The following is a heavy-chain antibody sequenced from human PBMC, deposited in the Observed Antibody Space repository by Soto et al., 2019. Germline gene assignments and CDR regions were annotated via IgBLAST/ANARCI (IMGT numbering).Heavy chain of an antibody. Sequence: TSETLSLTCTVSGGSISSSSYYWGWIRQPPGKGLEWIGSIYYSGSTYYNPSLKSRVTISVDTSKNQFSLKLSSVTAADTAVYYCARPQRFNYYGMDVWGQGTTVTVSS. CDR1: GGSISSSSYY. V-gene: IGHV4-39*01. D-gene: IGHD3-3*01. CDR2: IYYSGST. J-gene: IGHJ6*02. CDR3: ARPQRFNYYGMDV.